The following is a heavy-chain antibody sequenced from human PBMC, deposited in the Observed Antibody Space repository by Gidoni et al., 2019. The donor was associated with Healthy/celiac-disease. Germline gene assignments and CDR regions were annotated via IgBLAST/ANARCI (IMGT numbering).Heavy chain of an antibody. CDR3: ARWVMANSSSFPYYFDY. CDR1: GGTCTGYY. V-gene: IGHV4-34*01. Sequence: QVQLQPSGAGLLMPSETLSLTCAVYGGTCTGYYWRWLRQPPGKGLEWIGDINHSGSTNYNPSLKSRVTISVDTSKNQFSLKLSSVTAADTAVYYCARWVMANSSSFPYYFDYWGQGTLVTVSS. CDR2: INHSGST. J-gene: IGHJ4*02. D-gene: IGHD6-6*01.